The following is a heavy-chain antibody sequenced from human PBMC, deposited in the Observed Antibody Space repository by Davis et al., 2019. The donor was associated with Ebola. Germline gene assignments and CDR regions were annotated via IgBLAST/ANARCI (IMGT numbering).Heavy chain of an antibody. V-gene: IGHV4-59*08. D-gene: IGHD2-2*01. CDR3: ARLRKADLVTDYWYFDL. Sequence: PSETLSLTCTVSGGSISNHYWNWIRQPPGKGLEWIAYIYYSGSTNYNPSLKSRVTISIDTSKNQFSLKLSSVTAADTAVYYCARLRKADLVTDYWYFDLWGRGTLVTVSS. CDR1: GGSISNHY. J-gene: IGHJ2*01. CDR2: IYYSGST.